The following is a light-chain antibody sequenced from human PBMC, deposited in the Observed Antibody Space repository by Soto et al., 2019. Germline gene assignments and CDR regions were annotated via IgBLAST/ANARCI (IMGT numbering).Light chain of an antibody. CDR1: QSVSSSY. CDR3: QHYDSSPKT. V-gene: IGKV3-20*01. J-gene: IGKJ1*01. Sequence: EIVLTQSPGTLSLSPGERATLSCRASQSVSSSYLDWYQQKPGQAPRLLIYGASSRATCIPVRFSVSGSGTDFTLTISRLEPEDFAVYYCQHYDSSPKTFGQGTKVEIK. CDR2: GAS.